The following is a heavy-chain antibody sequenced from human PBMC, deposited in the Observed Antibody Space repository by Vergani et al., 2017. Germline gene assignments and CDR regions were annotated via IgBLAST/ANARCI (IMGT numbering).Heavy chain of an antibody. CDR2: IYYSGST. D-gene: IGHD2-15*01. CDR1: GGSISSSSYY. V-gene: IGHV4-61*05. CDR3: AREADCSGGSCPFDY. J-gene: IGHJ4*02. Sequence: QLQLQESGPGLVKPSETLSLTCTVSGGSISSSSYYWGWIRQPPGKGLEWIGYIYYSGSTNYNPSLKSRVTISVDTSKNQFSLKLSSVTAADTAVYYCAREADCSGGSCPFDYWGQGTRVTVSA.